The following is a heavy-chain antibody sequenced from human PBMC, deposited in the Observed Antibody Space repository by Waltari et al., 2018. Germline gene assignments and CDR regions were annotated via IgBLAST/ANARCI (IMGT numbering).Heavy chain of an antibody. Sequence: QVQLVQSGAEVKKPGASVKVSCKVSGYTLTELSMHWVRQAPGKGLEWMGGVDPEDGETSDAKKVQGRVTRTEDTSTETAYMELSSLRSEDTAVYYCATKDTAMTSSYWYVDLWGRGTLVTVSS. CDR1: GYTLTELS. D-gene: IGHD5-18*01. CDR3: ATKDTAMTSSYWYVDL. J-gene: IGHJ2*01. CDR2: VDPEDGET. V-gene: IGHV1-24*01.